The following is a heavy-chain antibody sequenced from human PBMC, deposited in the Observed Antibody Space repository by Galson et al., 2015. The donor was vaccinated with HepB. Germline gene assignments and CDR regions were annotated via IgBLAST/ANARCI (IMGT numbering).Heavy chain of an antibody. CDR3: ARLAEYGDLFDY. CDR1: GFSFNTNW. Sequence: QSGAEVKKPGESLKISCKGSGFSFNTNWIGWVRQMPGKGLEWMGIIYPDDSDTRYSPSFQGQVIISADKSINAAFLQWTSLKASDTAVYYCARLAEYGDLFDYWGQGTLVSVSS. J-gene: IGHJ4*02. V-gene: IGHV5-51*03. D-gene: IGHD4-17*01. CDR2: IYPDDSDT.